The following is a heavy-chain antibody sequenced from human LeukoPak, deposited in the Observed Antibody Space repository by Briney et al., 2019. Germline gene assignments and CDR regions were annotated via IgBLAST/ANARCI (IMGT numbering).Heavy chain of an antibody. Sequence: GGSLRLSCVASGFTLSSYNMKWVRQAPGKRLEWVSSISWRSSDIEYADSVKGRFTISRDIDKKSLYLQMNSLRVEDTAVYYCARATPGSWHPTGNAFDIWGQGTMVTVSS. CDR1: GFTLSSYN. CDR3: ARATPGSWHPTGNAFDI. D-gene: IGHD6-13*01. CDR2: ISWRSSDI. V-gene: IGHV3-21*04. J-gene: IGHJ3*02.